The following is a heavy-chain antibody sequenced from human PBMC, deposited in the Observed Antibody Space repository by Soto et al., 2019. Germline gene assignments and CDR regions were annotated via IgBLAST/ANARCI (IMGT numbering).Heavy chain of an antibody. D-gene: IGHD3-22*01. J-gene: IGHJ4*02. Sequence: GGSLRLSCAASGFTFSSYAVSWVRQAPGRGLEWVSAISGSGGSTYYADSVKGRFTISRDNSKNTLYLQMNSLRAEDTAVYYCAKASSGYYSDYFDYWGQGTLVTVSS. CDR2: ISGSGGST. CDR1: GFTFSSYA. V-gene: IGHV3-23*01. CDR3: AKASSGYYSDYFDY.